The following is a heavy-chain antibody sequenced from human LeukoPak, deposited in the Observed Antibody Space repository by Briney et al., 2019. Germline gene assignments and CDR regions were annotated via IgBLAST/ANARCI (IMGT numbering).Heavy chain of an antibody. CDR1: AYTFTGYY. D-gene: IGHD6-6*01. Sequence: ASVKVSCKASAYTFTGYYMHWVRQAPGQGLEWMGWINPNSGGTNYAQKFQGRATMTRDTSINTAYMELSRLRSDDTAVYYCARRIAARPYDYWGQGTLVTVSS. V-gene: IGHV1-2*02. J-gene: IGHJ4*02. CDR2: INPNSGGT. CDR3: ARRIAARPYDY.